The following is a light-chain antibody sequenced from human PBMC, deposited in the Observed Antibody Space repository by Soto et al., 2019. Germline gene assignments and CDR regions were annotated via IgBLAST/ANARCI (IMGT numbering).Light chain of an antibody. Sequence: DIQMTPSPSTLSASVGDRFSLTYLASQSISSWLAWYQQKPGKAPKLLIYDASSLESGVPSRFSGSGSGTEFTLTISSLQPDDFATYYCQQYNSYPLTFGGGTKVDIK. CDR3: QQYNSYPLT. CDR1: QSISSW. CDR2: DAS. J-gene: IGKJ4*01. V-gene: IGKV1-5*01.